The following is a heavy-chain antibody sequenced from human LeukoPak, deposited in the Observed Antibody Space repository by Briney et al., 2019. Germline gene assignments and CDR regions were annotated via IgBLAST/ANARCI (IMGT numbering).Heavy chain of an antibody. CDR3: ARVYIGIYYAAGSYYPDY. J-gene: IGHJ4*02. D-gene: IGHD3-10*01. CDR2: IYSAGNT. Sequence: PGGSLRLSCAASGFTFSSYWMSWVRQAPGKGLEWVSVIYSAGNTYYADSVKGRFTISRDNSKNTLYLQMNSLRAEDTAVYYCARVYIGIYYAAGSYYPDYWGQGTLVTVSS. CDR1: GFTFSSYW. V-gene: IGHV3-53*01.